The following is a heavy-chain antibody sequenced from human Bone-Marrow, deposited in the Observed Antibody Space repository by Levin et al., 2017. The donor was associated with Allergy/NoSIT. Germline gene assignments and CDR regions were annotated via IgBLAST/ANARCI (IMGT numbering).Heavy chain of an antibody. CDR1: GFTFSDYD. J-gene: IGHJ4*02. V-gene: IGHV3-23*01. CDR3: AKNRYKDMPTGLDH. Sequence: GGSLRLSCSISGFTFSDYDMTWVRQAPGKGLEWVFTISGSGHTTYYADSVKGRFTISRDNSKNTLYLHVDSLRADDTAVYYCAKNRYKDMPTGLDHWGQETLVTVSS. D-gene: IGHD2-8*02. CDR2: ISGSGHTT.